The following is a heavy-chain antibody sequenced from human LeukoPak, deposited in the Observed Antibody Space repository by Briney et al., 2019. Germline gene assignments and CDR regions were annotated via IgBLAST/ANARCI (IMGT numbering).Heavy chain of an antibody. J-gene: IGHJ4*02. CDR1: GSTFSSYA. D-gene: IGHD1-26*01. V-gene: IGHV3-23*01. CDR2: ISGSGGST. Sequence: GGSLRLSCAASGSTFSSYAMSWVRQAPGKGLEWVSAISGSGGSTYYADSVKGRFTISRDNSKNTLDLQMNSLRAEDTAVYYCARARSGSYSASFDYWGQGTLVTVSS. CDR3: ARARSGSYSASFDY.